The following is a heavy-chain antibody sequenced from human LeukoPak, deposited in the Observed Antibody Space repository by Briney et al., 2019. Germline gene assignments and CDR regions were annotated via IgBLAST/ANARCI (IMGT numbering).Heavy chain of an antibody. CDR1: GFTFSSNA. D-gene: IGHD3-3*01. CDR2: ISYDGSNK. J-gene: IGHJ4*02. V-gene: IGHV3-30*04. CDR3: ATGGKFDFWSGYHIDN. Sequence: GGSLRLSCEVSGFTFSSNAMHWVRQAPGKGLEWVAGISYDGSNKNFADSVKGRFTVSRDNSKHTLYLHMNSLRSDDTAMYYCATGGKFDFWSGYHIDNWGQGTLVTVSS.